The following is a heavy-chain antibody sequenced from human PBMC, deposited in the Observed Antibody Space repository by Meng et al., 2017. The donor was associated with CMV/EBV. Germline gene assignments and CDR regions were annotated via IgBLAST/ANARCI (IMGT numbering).Heavy chain of an antibody. J-gene: IGHJ4*02. CDR2: IIPIFGTA. V-gene: IGHV1-69*01. Sequence: QVQLVQSGAEVKKPGSSVKVSCKASGGTFSSYAISWVRQAPGKGLEWMGGIIPIFGTANYAQKFQGRVTITADESTSTAYMELSSLRSEDTAVYYCARGRIWNYYDSSGYNFDYWGQGTLVTVSS. D-gene: IGHD3-22*01. CDR1: GGTFSSYA. CDR3: ARGRIWNYYDSSGYNFDY.